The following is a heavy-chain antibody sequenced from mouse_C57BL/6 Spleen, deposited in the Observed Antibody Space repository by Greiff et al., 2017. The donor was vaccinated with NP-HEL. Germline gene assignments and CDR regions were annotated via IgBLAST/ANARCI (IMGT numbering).Heavy chain of an antibody. D-gene: IGHD1-1*01. CDR2: IYPGGGYT. J-gene: IGHJ2*01. V-gene: IGHV1-63*01. Sequence: QVQLQQSGAELVRPGTSVTMSCTASGYTFTNYWLGWAQQRPGHGLEWIGDIYPGGGYTNYNEKFKGKATRTADKSSSTAYMQFSSLTSEDSAIYYCARSGRGSSFFDDWGQGTTLTVSS. CDR1: GYTFTNYW. CDR3: ARSGRGSSFFDD.